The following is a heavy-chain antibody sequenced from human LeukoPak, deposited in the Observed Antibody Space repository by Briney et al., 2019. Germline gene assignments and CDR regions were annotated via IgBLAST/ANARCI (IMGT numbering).Heavy chain of an antibody. CDR2: IYGSGIT. CDR3: ARDGGGHYFGSGADFHFYGLDV. V-gene: IGHV4-4*07. D-gene: IGHD3-10*01. CDR1: GGSITNYY. J-gene: IGHJ6*02. Sequence: SETLSLTCTVSGGYDTVSGGSITNYYWSWVRQPAGKGLEWIGRIYGSGITTYNPSLKSRVILSVDTSRNQFSLNLHSVTAAESAVYFCARDGGGHYFGSGADFHFYGLDVWGQGKMVTVSS.